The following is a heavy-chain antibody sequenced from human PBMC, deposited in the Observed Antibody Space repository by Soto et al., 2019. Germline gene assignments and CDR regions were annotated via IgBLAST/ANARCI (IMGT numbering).Heavy chain of an antibody. Sequence: QVQLVESGGGVVQPGRSLRLSCAASGFTFSSYGMHWVRQAPGKGLEGVAVIWYDASNKNYENSVKGRFTISRDIFKNPPYLRMNSLRAGDKAVYYCARDCAGYSSGWYQRGGFDYWGQGTLVTVSS. CDR3: ARDCAGYSSGWYQRGGFDY. V-gene: IGHV3-33*01. J-gene: IGHJ4*02. D-gene: IGHD6-19*01. CDR1: GFTFSSYG. CDR2: IWYDASNK.